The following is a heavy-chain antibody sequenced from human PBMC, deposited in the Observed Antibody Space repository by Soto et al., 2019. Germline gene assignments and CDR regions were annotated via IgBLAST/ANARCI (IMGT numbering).Heavy chain of an antibody. CDR3: ARGIMITFGGVIGNWYFDL. D-gene: IGHD3-16*02. CDR1: GYTFTSYG. J-gene: IGHJ2*01. Sequence: QVPLVQSGAEVKKPGASVKVSCKASGYTFTSYGISWVRQAPGQGLEWMGWISAYNGNTNYAQKLQGRVTMTTDTSTSTAYMELRSLRSDDTAVYYCARGIMITFGGVIGNWYFDLWGRGTLVTVSS. V-gene: IGHV1-18*01. CDR2: ISAYNGNT.